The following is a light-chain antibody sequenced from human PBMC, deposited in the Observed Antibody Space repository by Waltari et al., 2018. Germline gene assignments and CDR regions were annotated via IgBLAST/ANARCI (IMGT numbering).Light chain of an antibody. CDR1: PSVSSN. V-gene: IGKV3-15*01. J-gene: IGKJ4*01. Sequence: EIVMTQSPATLPVSPGERATLSCRASPSVSSNLAWYQQKPGQAHRLLIYGASTRATGIPARVSGSGSGTEFTLTISSLQSGDFAVYYCQHYNNWPPLTFGGGTKVEIK. CDR2: GAS. CDR3: QHYNNWPPLT.